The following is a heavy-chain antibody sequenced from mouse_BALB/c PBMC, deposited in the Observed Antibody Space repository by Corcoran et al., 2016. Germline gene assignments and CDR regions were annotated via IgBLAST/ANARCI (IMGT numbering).Heavy chain of an antibody. D-gene: IGHD6-1*01. CDR3: ARAPLHYDAMDN. CDR1: GYTFTNYG. CDR2: INTYTGEP. V-gene: IGHV9-3-1*01. J-gene: IGHJ4*01. Sequence: QIQLVQSGPELKKPGETVKISCKASGYTFTNYGMNWVKQSPGKGLKWMGWINTYTGEPTYADDFKGRFAFSLETSASTAYLQINNLKNEDTATYFCARAPLHYDAMDNWGQGTSVTVSS.